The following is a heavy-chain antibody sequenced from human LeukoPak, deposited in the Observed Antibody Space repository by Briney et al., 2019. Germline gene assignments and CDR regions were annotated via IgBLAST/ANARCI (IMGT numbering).Heavy chain of an antibody. Sequence: ASVKVSCKASGYTFSSYHIHWVRQAPGQGLEWMGRINPSFNPGVDVTTYAQKFQGRVTLTRNTSTNTVYMELSSLRSEDTAVYYCARAWESIAGYYFDYWGQGTLVTVSS. CDR2: INPSFNPGVDVT. CDR3: ARAWESIAGYYFDY. D-gene: IGHD1-26*01. J-gene: IGHJ4*02. CDR1: GYTFSSYH. V-gene: IGHV1-46*01.